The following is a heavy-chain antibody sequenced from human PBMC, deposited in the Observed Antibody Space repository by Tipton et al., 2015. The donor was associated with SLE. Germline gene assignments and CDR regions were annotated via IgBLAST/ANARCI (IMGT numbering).Heavy chain of an antibody. CDR1: GDSISSYY. CDR3: ARVPFYYYYYMDV. V-gene: IGHV4-59*01. CDR2: VYYSGGT. J-gene: IGHJ6*03. Sequence: TLSLTCTVSGDSISSYYWNWIRQPPGKGLEWLGYVYYSGGTNYNPSLKSRVTISVDTSKNQFSLKLSSVTAADTAVYYCARVPFYYYYYMDVWGKGTTVTVSS.